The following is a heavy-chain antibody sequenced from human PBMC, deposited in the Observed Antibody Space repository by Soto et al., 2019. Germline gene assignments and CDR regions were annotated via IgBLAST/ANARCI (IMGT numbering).Heavy chain of an antibody. V-gene: IGHV3-11*01. CDR2: IGRTGTTK. D-gene: IGHD2-15*01. Sequence: QVQLVESGGGLVKPGGSLRLSCAASGFTFSDYYMNWVRQAPGKGLEWISYIGRTGTTKYYADSVKGRFSIFRENAKNSVSLQMNSLRADDTAVYYCARESDYSHFDYWGQGALVTVSS. CDR1: GFTFSDYY. J-gene: IGHJ4*02. CDR3: ARESDYSHFDY.